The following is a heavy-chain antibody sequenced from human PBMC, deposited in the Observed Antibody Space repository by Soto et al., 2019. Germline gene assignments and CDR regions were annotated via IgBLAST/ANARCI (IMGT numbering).Heavy chain of an antibody. CDR3: ARDRGGYSYGHYFDY. CDR2: INPSGGST. Sequence: GASVKVSCKASGYTFTSYYMHWVRQAPGQGLEWMGIINPSGGSTSYAQKFQGRVTMTRDTSTSTVYMELSSLRSEDTAVYYCARDRGGYSYGHYFDYWGQGTLVTSPQ. J-gene: IGHJ4*02. D-gene: IGHD5-18*01. CDR1: GYTFTSYY. V-gene: IGHV1-46*01.